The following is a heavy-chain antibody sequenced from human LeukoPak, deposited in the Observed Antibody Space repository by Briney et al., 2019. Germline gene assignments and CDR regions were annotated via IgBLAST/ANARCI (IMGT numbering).Heavy chain of an antibody. CDR1: GYTFTSYG. CDR2: ISAYNGNT. Sequence: ASVKVFCKASGYTFTSYGISWVRQAPGQGLEWMGWISAYNGNTNYAQKLQGRVTMTTDTSTSTAYMELRSLRSDDTAVYYCARDLGRTFAPGFDYWGQGTLVTVSS. D-gene: IGHD3-16*01. CDR3: ARDLGRTFAPGFDY. J-gene: IGHJ4*02. V-gene: IGHV1-18*04.